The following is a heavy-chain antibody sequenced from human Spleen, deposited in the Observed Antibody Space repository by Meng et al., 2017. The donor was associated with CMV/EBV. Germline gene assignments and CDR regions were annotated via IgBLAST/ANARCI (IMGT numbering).Heavy chain of an antibody. Sequence: ASVKVSCKASGYTFTSYDINWVRQATGQGLEWMGWMNPNSGNTGYAQKFQGRVTMTRNTSISTAYMGLSSLRSEDTAVYYCARGYYITMVPDYWGQGTLVTVSS. V-gene: IGHV1-8*01. CDR3: ARGYYITMVPDY. CDR1: GYTFTSYD. CDR2: MNPNSGNT. J-gene: IGHJ4*02. D-gene: IGHD3-10*01.